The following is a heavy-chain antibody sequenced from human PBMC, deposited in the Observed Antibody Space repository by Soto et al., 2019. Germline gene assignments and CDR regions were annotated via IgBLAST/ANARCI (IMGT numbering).Heavy chain of an antibody. J-gene: IGHJ3*01. CDR1: GESFTGYY. CDR2: INHSGTT. CDR3: ARGDCSGGSCSFFDV. Sequence: QVQLQQWGAGLLKPSETLSLTCAVNGESFTGYYWSWIRQPPGKGLEWMGEINHSGTTTYNPSLKSRIIISVDTSKKTFSLKVSSVTAADTAVYYCARGDCSGGSCSFFDVWGHGTMVTVSS. V-gene: IGHV4-34*01. D-gene: IGHD2-15*01.